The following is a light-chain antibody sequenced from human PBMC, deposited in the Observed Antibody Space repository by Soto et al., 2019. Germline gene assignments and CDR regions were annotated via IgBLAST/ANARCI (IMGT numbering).Light chain of an antibody. CDR3: QQYRPSPAIS. V-gene: IGKV3-11*01. J-gene: IGKJ5*01. CDR2: DAS. CDR1: QSVSSY. Sequence: EIVLTQSPATLSLSPGERATLSCRASQSVSSYLAWYQQKPGQAPRLLIYDASNRATGIPARFSGSGSGTDFTLTISSLEPEDFALYFCQQYRPSPAISFGQGTRLEIK.